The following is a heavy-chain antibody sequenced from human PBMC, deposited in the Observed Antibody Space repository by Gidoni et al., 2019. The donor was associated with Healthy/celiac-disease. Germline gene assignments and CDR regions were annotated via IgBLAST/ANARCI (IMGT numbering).Heavy chain of an antibody. D-gene: IGHD2-2*01. CDR3: ATLGYCSSTSCLMGLDGRFDP. CDR2: INAGNGNT. J-gene: IGHJ5*02. V-gene: IGHV1-3*01. Sequence: QVQLVQSGAEVKKPGASVKVSCKASGYTFTSYAMHWVRQAPGQRLEWMGWINAGNGNTKYSQKFQGRVTITRDTSASTAYMELSSLRSEDTAVYYCATLGYCSSTSCLMGLDGRFDPWGQGTLVTVSS. CDR1: GYTFTSYA.